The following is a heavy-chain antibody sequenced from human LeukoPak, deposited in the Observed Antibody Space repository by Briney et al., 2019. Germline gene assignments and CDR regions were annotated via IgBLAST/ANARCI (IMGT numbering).Heavy chain of an antibody. CDR2: IDPYTGNT. V-gene: IGHV1-2*02. CDR1: GYSFVGYY. J-gene: IGHJ1*01. CDR3: AREYSASEH. D-gene: IGHD5-12*01. Sequence: ASVKVSCKASGYSFVGYYLHWVQPAPGQGLEWMSWIDPYTGNTHYAQKFQGRLTVTRDTSISTTYMELSWLTSDDTAMYYCAREYSASEHWGQGTLVTVSS.